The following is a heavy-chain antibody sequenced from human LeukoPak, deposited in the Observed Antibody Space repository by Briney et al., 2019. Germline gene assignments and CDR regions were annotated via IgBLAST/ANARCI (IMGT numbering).Heavy chain of an antibody. J-gene: IGHJ3*02. D-gene: IGHD2-15*01. CDR2: ISGSGGYT. CDR1: GFTLSSYA. V-gene: IGHV3-23*01. CDR3: AKGIVVVVAADAFDI. Sequence: GGSLTLSCAASGFTLSSYAMIWLRQAPGKGLEWVLHISGSGGYTYHAVSVKGRVTISRDNSKKTMYLQMSSLRAEDTAVYYCAKGIVVVVAADAFDIWGQGTMVTVSS.